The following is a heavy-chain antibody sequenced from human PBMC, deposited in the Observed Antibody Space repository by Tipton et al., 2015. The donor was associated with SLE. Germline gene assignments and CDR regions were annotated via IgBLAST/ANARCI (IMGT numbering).Heavy chain of an antibody. CDR1: GGSISSGGYY. Sequence: TLSLTCTVSGGSISSGGYYWSWIRQHPGKGLEWIGEINHSGSTNYNPSLKSRVTISVDTSKNQFSLKLSSVTAADTAVYYCARAADYDIPYYFDYWGQGTLVTVSS. J-gene: IGHJ4*02. D-gene: IGHD3-9*01. CDR2: INHSGST. V-gene: IGHV4-31*03. CDR3: ARAADYDIPYYFDY.